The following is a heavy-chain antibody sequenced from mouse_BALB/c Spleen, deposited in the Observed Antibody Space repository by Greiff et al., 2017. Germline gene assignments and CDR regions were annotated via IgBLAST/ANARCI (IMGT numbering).Heavy chain of an antibody. CDR1: GFSLTSYG. CDR3: ARNRDGYGNWYFDV. Sequence: QVQLKESGPGLVQPSQSLSITCTVSGFSLTSYGVHWVRQSPGKGLEWLGVIWSGGSTDYNAAFISRLSISKDNSKSQVFFKMNSLQANDTAIYYCARNRDGYGNWYFDVWGAGTTVTVSS. J-gene: IGHJ1*01. V-gene: IGHV2-2*02. CDR2: IWSGGST. D-gene: IGHD1-2*01.